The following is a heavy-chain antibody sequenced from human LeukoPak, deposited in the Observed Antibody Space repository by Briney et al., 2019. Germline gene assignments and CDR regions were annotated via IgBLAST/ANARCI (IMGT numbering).Heavy chain of an antibody. Sequence: PSETLSLTCAVSNYSISSGFYWAWVRQPPGKGLEWIGYIYYSGNTYYNPSLKSRVTISVDRSKNQFSLKQSSVTAADTAVYYCARATITMAVGVPADAFDIWGQGTMVTVSS. CDR2: IYYSGNT. J-gene: IGHJ3*02. CDR3: ARATITMAVGVPADAFDI. V-gene: IGHV4-38-2*01. CDR1: NYSISSGFY. D-gene: IGHD3-22*01.